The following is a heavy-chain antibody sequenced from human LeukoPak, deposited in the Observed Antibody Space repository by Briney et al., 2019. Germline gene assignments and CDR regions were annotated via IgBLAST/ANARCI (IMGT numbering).Heavy chain of an antibody. CDR1: GGSISSSNW. Sequence: SETLSLTCAVSGGSISSSNWWSWVRQPPGKGLEWIGEIYHSGSTNYNPSLKSRVTISVDTSKNQFSLKLSSVTAADTAVYYCARDVPDVYYYDSSGYSVWGQGTLVTVSS. V-gene: IGHV4-4*02. J-gene: IGHJ4*02. CDR3: ARDVPDVYYYDSSGYSV. D-gene: IGHD3-22*01. CDR2: IYHSGST.